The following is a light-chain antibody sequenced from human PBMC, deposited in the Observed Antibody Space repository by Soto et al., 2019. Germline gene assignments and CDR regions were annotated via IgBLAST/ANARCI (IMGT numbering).Light chain of an antibody. CDR3: QQYNKWPPYT. J-gene: IGKJ2*01. CDR1: QSVSSN. CDR2: DAS. V-gene: IGKV3-15*01. Sequence: EIVMTQSPATLSVTPGERATLSCRASQSVSSNLAWYQQKPGQAPRLLIYDASTRATGIPARFSGSGSGTEFTLTISSLQSEDFAVYYCQQYNKWPPYTFGQGTKLEIK.